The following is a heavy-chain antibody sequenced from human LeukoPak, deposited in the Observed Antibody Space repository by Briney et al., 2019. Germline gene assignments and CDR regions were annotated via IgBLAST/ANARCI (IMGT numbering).Heavy chain of an antibody. D-gene: IGHD1-1*01. CDR1: GLTFSSYD. CDR3: VLGAYWNDDKNAFHI. Sequence: PGGSPRLSCVASGLTFSSYDMHWIRQAPGKGLEWVSSIGATGDTYYTGSVKGRFTISRENAKKSVYLQMSSLSAGDTAVYFYVLGAYWNDDKNAFHIWGPGTMVTVSS. J-gene: IGHJ3*02. CDR2: IGATGDT. V-gene: IGHV3-13*01.